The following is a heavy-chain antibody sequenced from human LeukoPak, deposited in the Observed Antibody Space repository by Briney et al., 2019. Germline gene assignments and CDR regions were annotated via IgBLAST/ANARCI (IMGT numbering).Heavy chain of an antibody. Sequence: ASVKVSCKASGYTFTNFDINWMRQATGQGLEWVGWMNPKSGNTVYARKFQDRVTMARDTALSTAYMELTSLSSDDTAVYYCARGEKGGEFWGQGTRVTVYS. V-gene: IGHV1-8*01. CDR2: MNPKSGNT. J-gene: IGHJ4*02. D-gene: IGHD2-15*01. CDR1: GYTFTNFD. CDR3: ARGEKGGEF.